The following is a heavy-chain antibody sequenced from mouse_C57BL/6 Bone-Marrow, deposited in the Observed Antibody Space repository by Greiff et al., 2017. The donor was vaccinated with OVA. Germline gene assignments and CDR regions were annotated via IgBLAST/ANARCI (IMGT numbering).Heavy chain of an antibody. CDR2: ILPSIGRT. Sequence: SGSELRSPGSSVKLSCKDFDSEVFPTAYMCLVRQKPGHGFEWIGGILPSIGRTISGEKFEDKATLDADTLSNTAYLELQRRTSEDSAIDYCARETAQATFDYGGQGTTLTVSS. CDR3: ARETAQATFDY. CDR1: DSEVFPTAY. D-gene: IGHD3-2*02. V-gene: IGHV15-2*01. J-gene: IGHJ2*01.